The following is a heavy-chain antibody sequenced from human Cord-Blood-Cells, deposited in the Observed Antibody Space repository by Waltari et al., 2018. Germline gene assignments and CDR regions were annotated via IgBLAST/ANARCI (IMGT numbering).Heavy chain of an antibody. CDR3: ARERGQEGYSYGHFDY. CDR1: GGTFSSYA. D-gene: IGHD5-18*01. V-gene: IGHV1-69*09. CDR2: ILPILGIA. Sequence: QVQLVQSGAEVKKPGSSVKVSCKASGGTFSSYAISWVRQAPGQGLEWMGRILPILGIANYAQKFQGRVTITADKSTSTAYMELSSLRSEDTAVYYCARERGQEGYSYGHFDYWGQGTLVTVSS. J-gene: IGHJ4*02.